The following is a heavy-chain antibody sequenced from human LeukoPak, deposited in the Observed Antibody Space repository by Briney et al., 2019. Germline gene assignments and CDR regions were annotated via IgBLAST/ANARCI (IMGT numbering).Heavy chain of an antibody. V-gene: IGHV1-2*02. CDR3: AGDGGGGWKEWLVPKLYHFDY. CDR2: INPNSGGT. D-gene: IGHD6-19*01. J-gene: IGHJ4*02. CDR1: GYTFTGYY. Sequence: ASVKVSCKASGYTFTGYYMHWVRQAPGQGLEWMGWINPNSGGTNYAQKFQGRVTMTRDTSISTAYMELSRLRSDDTAVYYCAGDGGGGWKEWLVPKLYHFDYWGQGTLVTVSS.